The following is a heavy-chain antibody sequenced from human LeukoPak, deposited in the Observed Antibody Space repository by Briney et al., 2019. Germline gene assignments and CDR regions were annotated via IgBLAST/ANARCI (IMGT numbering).Heavy chain of an antibody. CDR3: ARASRIAAAGGGGFEYFQH. Sequence: ASVKVSCKASGGTFSSYAISWVRQAPGQGLEWMGGIIPIFGTANYAQKFQGRVTITADESTSTAYMELSSLRSEDTAVYYCARASRIAAAGGGGFEYFQHWGQGTLVTVSS. V-gene: IGHV1-69*13. CDR2: IIPIFGTA. CDR1: GGTFSSYA. D-gene: IGHD6-13*01. J-gene: IGHJ1*01.